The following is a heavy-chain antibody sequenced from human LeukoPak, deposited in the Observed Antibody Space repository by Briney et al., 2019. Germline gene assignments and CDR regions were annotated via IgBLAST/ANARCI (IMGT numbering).Heavy chain of an antibody. CDR1: GGSFSGYY. CDR2: INHSGST. V-gene: IGHV4-34*01. J-gene: IGHJ5*02. CDR3: ARGPRERWFGP. Sequence: SETLSLTCAVYGGSFSGYYWSWIRQPPGKGLEWIGEINHSGSTNYNPSLKSRVTISVDTYKNQYSLKLSSVTAADTAVYYCARGPRERWFGPWGQGTLVTVSS. D-gene: IGHD1-1*01.